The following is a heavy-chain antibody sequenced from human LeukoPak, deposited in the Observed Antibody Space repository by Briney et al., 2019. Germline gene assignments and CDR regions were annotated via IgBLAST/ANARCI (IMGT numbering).Heavy chain of an antibody. CDR1: GFIFNNYA. J-gene: IGHJ4*02. CDR3: ARDPQDWGSYHFDY. V-gene: IGHV3-30-3*01. Sequence: PGGSLRLSCAASGFIFNNYAMDWVRQAPGKGLEWVAVISYDGSNKYYADSVKGRFTISRDNSKNTLYLQLNSLRVEDTAVYYCARDPQDWGSYHFDYWGQRTLVTVSS. CDR2: ISYDGSNK. D-gene: IGHD7-27*01.